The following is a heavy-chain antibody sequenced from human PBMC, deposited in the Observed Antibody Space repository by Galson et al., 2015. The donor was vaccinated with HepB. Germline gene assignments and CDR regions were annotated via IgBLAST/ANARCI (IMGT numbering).Heavy chain of an antibody. V-gene: IGHV1-69*02. CDR1: GGTFSSYT. J-gene: IGHJ6*02. D-gene: IGHD4-17*01. Sequence: SVKVSCKASGGTFSSYTISWVRQAPGQGLEWMGRIIPILGIANYAQKFQGRVTITADKSTSTAYMELSSLRSEDTAVYYCASSFICGDYVYYYYGMDVWGQGTTVTVSS. CDR3: ASSFICGDYVYYYYGMDV. CDR2: IIPILGIA.